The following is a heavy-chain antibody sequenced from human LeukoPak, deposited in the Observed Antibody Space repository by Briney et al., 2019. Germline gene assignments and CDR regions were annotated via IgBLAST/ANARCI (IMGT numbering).Heavy chain of an antibody. D-gene: IGHD4-23*01. V-gene: IGHV4-39*07. CDR3: ASLTTDYGGNSLHAFDV. Sequence: SETLSLTCTVSGGSISSSSYYWGWIRQPPGKGLEWIGSIYYSGSTYYNPSLKSRVVISLDNSKNHFSLNLSSVTAADTAVYYCASLTTDYGGNSLHAFDVWGQGTMVTVSS. CDR2: IYYSGST. CDR1: GGSISSSSYY. J-gene: IGHJ3*01.